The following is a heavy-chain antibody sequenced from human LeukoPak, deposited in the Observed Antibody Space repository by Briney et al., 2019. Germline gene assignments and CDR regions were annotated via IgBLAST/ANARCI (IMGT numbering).Heavy chain of an antibody. Sequence: GSLRLSCAASGFTFSSYSMNWVRQAPGKGLEWVSSISSSSSYIYYADSVKGRFTISRDNAKNSLYLQMNSLRAEDTAVYYCARDQDVVVPAAAVAFDIWGQGTMVTVSS. V-gene: IGHV3-21*01. CDR3: ARDQDVVVPAAAVAFDI. CDR2: ISSSSSYI. J-gene: IGHJ3*02. D-gene: IGHD2-2*01. CDR1: GFTFSSYS.